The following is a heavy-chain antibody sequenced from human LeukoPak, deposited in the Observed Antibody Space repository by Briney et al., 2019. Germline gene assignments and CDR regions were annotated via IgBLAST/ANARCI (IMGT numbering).Heavy chain of an antibody. Sequence: ASVKVSCKVSGKSLTRVSIHWVRQSPGKGLEWMGGLDPEHGGRLYAQTFQGRVTMTEDASTDTAYVELNRLRSEDTAVYYCATATIIWGSYRSWLDTWGQGTLVTVSS. V-gene: IGHV1-24*01. CDR2: LDPEHGGR. D-gene: IGHD3-16*02. CDR3: ATATIIWGSYRSWLDT. J-gene: IGHJ5*02. CDR1: GKSLTRVS.